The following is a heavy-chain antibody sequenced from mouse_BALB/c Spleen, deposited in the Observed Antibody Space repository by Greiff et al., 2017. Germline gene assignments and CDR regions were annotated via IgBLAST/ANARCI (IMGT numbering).Heavy chain of an antibody. Sequence: QVQLKESGPGLVAPSQSLSITCTVSGFSLTSYGVHWVRQPPGKGLEWLGVIWAGGSTNYNSALMSRLSISKDNSKSQVFLKMNSLQTDDTAMYYCARDKATGPSYWGQGTLVTVSA. CDR2: IWAGGST. D-gene: IGHD3-2*02. J-gene: IGHJ3*01. CDR1: GFSLTSYG. V-gene: IGHV2-9*02. CDR3: ARDKATGPSY.